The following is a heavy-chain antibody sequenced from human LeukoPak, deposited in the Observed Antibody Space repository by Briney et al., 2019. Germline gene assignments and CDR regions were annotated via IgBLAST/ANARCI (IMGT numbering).Heavy chain of an antibody. Sequence: PSETLSLTCSVSGGSVTSGTYHWGWIRQPPGKGLEWIGSVYFDGGTHYKPSLQSRVTISVDTSKNRFSLRLSSVTAADTALYYCARDHYYDGRGRFDPWGQGTLVTVSS. CDR3: ARDHYYDGRGRFDP. CDR2: VYFDGGT. D-gene: IGHD3-16*01. J-gene: IGHJ5*02. CDR1: GGSVTSGTYH. V-gene: IGHV4-39*07.